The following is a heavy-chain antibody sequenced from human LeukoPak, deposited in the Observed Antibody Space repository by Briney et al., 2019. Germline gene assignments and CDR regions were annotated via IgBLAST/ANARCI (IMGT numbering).Heavy chain of an antibody. J-gene: IGHJ3*02. CDR2: IYDSGST. V-gene: IGHV4-59*01. CDR3: ACLTTADAFDI. D-gene: IGHD3-22*01. CDR1: GGSISSYY. Sequence: SETLSLTCTVSGGSISSYYWSWIRQPPRKGLEWIGYIYDSGSTNYNPSLKSRVTISVDTSKNQFSLKLSSVTAADTAVYYCACLTTADAFDIWGQGTMVTVSS.